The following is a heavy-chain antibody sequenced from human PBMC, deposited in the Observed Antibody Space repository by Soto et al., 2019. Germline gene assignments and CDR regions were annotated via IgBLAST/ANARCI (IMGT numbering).Heavy chain of an antibody. CDR1: CDSISSGSY. J-gene: IGHJ4*03. CDR3: ARVHVMVVAGSTFDY. CDR2: IYHGGTT. V-gene: IGHV4-38-2*02. D-gene: IGHD6-19*01. Sequence: SETLALTCTVSCDSISSGSYCGWIRHPPGEGPEWIASIYHGGTTFYNPSLKSRISISVDTSKNQFSLRLTSVTAADTATYYCARVHVMVVAGSTFDYWGPGTLVTISS.